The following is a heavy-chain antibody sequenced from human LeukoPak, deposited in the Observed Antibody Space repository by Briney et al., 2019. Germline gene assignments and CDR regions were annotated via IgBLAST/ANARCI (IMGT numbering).Heavy chain of an antibody. CDR3: ARDESYGTAMASGGAFDI. V-gene: IGHV4-4*07. J-gene: IGHJ3*02. D-gene: IGHD5-18*01. Sequence: SETLSLTCTVSGGSISSYYWSWIRQPAGKGLEWIGRIYTSGSTNYNPSLKSRVTMSVDTSKNQFSLKLSSVTAADTAVYYCARDESYGTAMASGGAFDIWGQGTMVTVSS. CDR1: GGSISSYY. CDR2: IYTSGST.